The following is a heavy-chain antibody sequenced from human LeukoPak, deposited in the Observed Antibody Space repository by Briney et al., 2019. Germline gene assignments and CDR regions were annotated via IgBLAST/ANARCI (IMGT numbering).Heavy chain of an antibody. V-gene: IGHV1-46*01. CDR2: INPISGAT. J-gene: IGHJ4*02. CDR1: GYTFTRYY. CDR3: ARLPYRDGVAQDY. Sequence: ASVKVSCKTSGYTFTRYYMQWVRQAPGHGLEWMGIINPISGATDYAQKFQGRVTMTRDTSTSTVYMELSSLRSEDAAMYYCARLPYRDGVAQDYWGQGTLVTVSP. D-gene: IGHD3-16*02.